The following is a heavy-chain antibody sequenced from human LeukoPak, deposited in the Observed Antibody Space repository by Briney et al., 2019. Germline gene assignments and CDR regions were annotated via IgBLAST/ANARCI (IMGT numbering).Heavy chain of an antibody. Sequence: PSETLSLTCTVAGGSISNYYWGWIRQSPGGGLECIGYIYYSGSTHYNPSLKSRVTMSVDTSNNQFSLKLSSVTAADTAVYYCARDSGYSGYSDYWGQGTLVTVSS. J-gene: IGHJ4*02. CDR1: GGSISNYY. V-gene: IGHV4-59*01. CDR2: IYYSGST. D-gene: IGHD5-12*01. CDR3: ARDSGYSGYSDY.